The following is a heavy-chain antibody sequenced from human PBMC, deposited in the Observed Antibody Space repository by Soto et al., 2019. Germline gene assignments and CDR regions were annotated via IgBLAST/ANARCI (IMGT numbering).Heavy chain of an antibody. CDR2: IKQDGSET. J-gene: IGHJ6*02. CDR1: GFTFNTYW. CDR3: ARAPPYGSGTSQNYGMDV. Sequence: EVQLVESGGGLVQPGGSLRLSCAASGFTFNTYWMTWVRQAPGKGLEWVANIKQDGSETYYVDSVKGRFTISRDNAKNSLCLQMNSLRAEDTAVYYCARAPPYGSGTSQNYGMDVWGQVTTVTVSS. D-gene: IGHD3-10*01. V-gene: IGHV3-7*04.